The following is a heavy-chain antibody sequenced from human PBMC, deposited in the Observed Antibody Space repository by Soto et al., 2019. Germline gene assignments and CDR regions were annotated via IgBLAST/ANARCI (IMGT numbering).Heavy chain of an antibody. V-gene: IGHV3-15*01. CDR2: IKIKNDGGTT. CDR3: TTASMGGYFDY. D-gene: IGHD3-16*01. CDR1: GFTFSNAW. Sequence: QLVESGGGLVKPGGSLRLSCATSGFTFSNAWMNWVRQAPGKGLEWVGRIKIKNDGGTTDYAAPVKGRFTISRDDPRNTLYLQMNSLNTDDTAVYYCTTASMGGYFDYWGQGTLVTVSS. J-gene: IGHJ4*02.